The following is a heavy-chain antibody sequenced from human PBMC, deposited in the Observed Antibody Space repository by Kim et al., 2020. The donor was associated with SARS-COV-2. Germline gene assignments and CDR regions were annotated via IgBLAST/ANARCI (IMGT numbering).Heavy chain of an antibody. D-gene: IGHD3-10*01. Sequence: KFQGRVTMTRDTSTSTVYMELSSLRSEDTAVYYCARSGSDYGSGVEAFDIWGQGTMVTVSS. J-gene: IGHJ3*02. CDR3: ARSGSDYGSGVEAFDI. V-gene: IGHV1-46*01.